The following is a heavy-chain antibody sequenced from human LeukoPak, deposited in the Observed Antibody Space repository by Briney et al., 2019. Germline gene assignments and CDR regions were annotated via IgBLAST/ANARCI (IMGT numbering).Heavy chain of an antibody. J-gene: IGHJ5*02. CDR3: ARGREGIAARWWVEEPRWYFFDP. D-gene: IGHD6-6*01. Sequence: GGSLRLSCAASGFTFSSYTMNWVRQVPGKGLEWVSSISSSSSNIYYADSVKGRFTISRDNAMKSLYLQMNSLRAEDTAVYYCARGREGIAARWWVEEPRWYFFDPWGQGALVTVSS. CDR2: ISSSSSNI. CDR1: GFTFSSYT. V-gene: IGHV3-21*01.